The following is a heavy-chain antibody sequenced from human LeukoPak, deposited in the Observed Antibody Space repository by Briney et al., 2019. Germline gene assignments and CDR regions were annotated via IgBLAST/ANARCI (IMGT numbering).Heavy chain of an antibody. CDR1: GGSFSGYY. D-gene: IGHD3-3*01. J-gene: IGHJ6*04. Sequence: PSETLSLTCAVYGGSFSGYYWSWIRQPPGKGPEWIGEIHHSGSTNYNPSLKSRVTISVDTTKNHFSLKLSAVAAADTAVYYCARDDFWSRPGDVWGKGTTVTVSS. CDR3: ARDDFWSRPGDV. CDR2: IHHSGST. V-gene: IGHV4-34*01.